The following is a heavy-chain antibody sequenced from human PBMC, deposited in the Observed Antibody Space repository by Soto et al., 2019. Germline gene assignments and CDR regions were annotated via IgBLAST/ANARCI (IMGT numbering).Heavy chain of an antibody. J-gene: IGHJ5*02. CDR1: GGSFSGYY. CDR2: INHSSSTI. V-gene: IGHV3-11*04. Sequence: LSLTCAVYGGSFSGYYWCWIRQPPGKGLEWIGEINHSSSTIYYADSVKGRLTISRDNAKNSLYLQMNSLRDEDTAVYYCARDRGYDFWSGYYTYISGFDPWGQGTLVTVSS. D-gene: IGHD3-3*01. CDR3: ARDRGYDFWSGYYTYISGFDP.